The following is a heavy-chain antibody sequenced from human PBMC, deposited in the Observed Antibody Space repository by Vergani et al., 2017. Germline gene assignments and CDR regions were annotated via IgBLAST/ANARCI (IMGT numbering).Heavy chain of an antibody. CDR3: ARYTDYYYGMDV. Sequence: QVQLQESGPGLVKPPGTLSLTCAVSGGSISSSNWWSWVRQPPGKGLEWIGEIYHSGSTNYNPSLKSRVTISGDKSKNQFSLKLSSVTAADTAVYYCARYTDYYYGMDVWGQGTTVTVSS. V-gene: IGHV4-4*03. CDR2: IYHSGST. CDR1: GGSISSSNW. J-gene: IGHJ6*02.